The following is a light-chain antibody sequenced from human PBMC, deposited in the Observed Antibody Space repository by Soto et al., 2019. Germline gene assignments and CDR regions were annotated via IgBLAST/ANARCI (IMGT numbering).Light chain of an antibody. Sequence: DIQMTQSPSSLSASVGDRVTITCRASQSISSYLNWYQQKPGKAPKLLIYAASTLQSGVPSRFSGSGSGTDFTLTISSLQPEDFATYYCQQLNSRLTFGGGTKVDIK. CDR1: QSISSY. CDR2: AAS. J-gene: IGKJ4*01. V-gene: IGKV1-39*01. CDR3: QQLNSRLT.